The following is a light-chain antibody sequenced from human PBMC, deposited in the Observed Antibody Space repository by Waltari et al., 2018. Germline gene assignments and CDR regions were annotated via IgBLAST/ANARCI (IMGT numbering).Light chain of an antibody. V-gene: IGKV4-1*01. CDR2: WAS. Sequence: DIVMTQSPDSLAVSVGERATIHCKSSQSVLYSSNNNNYLAWYQQKPGQPPKLLIYWASTRESGVPDRFSGSGSGTDFTLTISSLQAEDVAVYYCQQYYSTPHTFGPGTKVDIK. CDR1: QSVLYSSNNNNY. CDR3: QQYYSTPHT. J-gene: IGKJ3*01.